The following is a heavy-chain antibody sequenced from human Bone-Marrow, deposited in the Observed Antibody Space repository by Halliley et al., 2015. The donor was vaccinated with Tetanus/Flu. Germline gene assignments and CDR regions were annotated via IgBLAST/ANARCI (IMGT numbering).Heavy chain of an antibody. J-gene: IGHJ3*02. CDR3: AKGLRFDNSAYDYDVFDI. CDR1: GFTFTSYG. CDR2: ISYDGSNK. Sequence: SLRLSCAASGFTFTSYGMHWVRQAPGKGLEWVSLISYDGSNKYYGDSVKGRFTISRDNSKYTLYLQMNSLRAEDTAVYYCAKGLRFDNSAYDYDVFDIWGQGTMVTVSS. V-gene: IGHV3-30*18. D-gene: IGHD3-22*01.